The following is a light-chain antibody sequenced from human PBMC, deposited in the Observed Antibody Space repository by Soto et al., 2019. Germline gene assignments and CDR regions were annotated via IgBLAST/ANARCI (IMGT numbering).Light chain of an antibody. J-gene: IGKJ1*01. CDR1: QSISAW. V-gene: IGKV1-5*01. CDR2: DAS. Sequence: DIQMTQSPSTLSASAGDRVTITCRASQSISAWLAWYQQKPGKAPKLLIYDASNLVTGVPSRFSGSGSGTDFTLTISSLQPDDFATYYCQQYDTYLRTFGQGTKVDFK. CDR3: QQYDTYLRT.